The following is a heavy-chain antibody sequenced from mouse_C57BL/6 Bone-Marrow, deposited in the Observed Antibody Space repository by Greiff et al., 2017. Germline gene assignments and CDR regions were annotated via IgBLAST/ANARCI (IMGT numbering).Heavy chain of an antibody. Sequence: VQLQQSGGGLVKPGGSLKLSCAASGFTFSDYGMHWVRQAPEKGLEWVAYISSGSSTIYYADTVKGRFTISRDNAKNTLFLQMTSLRSEDTAMYYCAISYYYGSSYGYFDYWGQGTTLTVSS. CDR3: AISYYYGSSYGYFDY. CDR1: GFTFSDYG. V-gene: IGHV5-17*01. CDR2: ISSGSSTI. J-gene: IGHJ2*01. D-gene: IGHD1-1*01.